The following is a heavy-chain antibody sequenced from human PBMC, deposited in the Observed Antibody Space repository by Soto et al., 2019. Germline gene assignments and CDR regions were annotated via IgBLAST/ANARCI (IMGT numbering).Heavy chain of an antibody. CDR2: ISSSSSYI. D-gene: IGHD6-13*01. CDR1: GFTFSSYS. CDR3: ARIPRGKQQLVLGY. J-gene: IGHJ4*02. V-gene: IGHV3-21*01. Sequence: EVQLVESGGGLVKPGGSLRLSCAASGFTFSSYSMNWVRQAPGKGLEWVSSISSSSSYIYYADSVKGRFTISRDNAKNSLYLQMNSLRAEDTALYDCARIPRGKQQLVLGYWGQGTLVTVSS.